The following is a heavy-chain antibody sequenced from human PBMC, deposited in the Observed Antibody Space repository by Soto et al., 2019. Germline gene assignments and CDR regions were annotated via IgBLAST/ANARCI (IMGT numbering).Heavy chain of an antibody. D-gene: IGHD6-6*01. J-gene: IGHJ6*02. CDR1: GGSFSGYY. V-gene: IGHV4-34*01. CDR3: ARGRSSVPDRRGIGYYGLDV. Sequence: QVQLQQWGAEVLKPSETLSLTCVVNGGSFSGYYWSWIRQSPGKGLEWIGEINDSGITDSNPSLESRVTISVDMSKNQSSLNLNSVTAADSAVYHCARGRSSVPDRRGIGYYGLDVWGQGTTVTVSS. CDR2: INDSGIT.